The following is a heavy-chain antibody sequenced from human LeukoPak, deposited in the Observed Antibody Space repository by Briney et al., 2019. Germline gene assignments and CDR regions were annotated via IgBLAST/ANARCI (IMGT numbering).Heavy chain of an antibody. V-gene: IGHV3-23*01. CDR3: AKDLVQWELLGLGY. CDR1: GFTFSSYA. D-gene: IGHD1-26*01. J-gene: IGHJ4*02. CDR2: ISGSGDST. Sequence: GGSLRLSCAASGFTFSSYAMSWVRQAPGRGLEWVSAISGSGDSTYYADSVKGRFTISRDNSKNTLYLQMNSLRAEDTAVYYCAKDLVQWELLGLGYWGQGTLVTVSS.